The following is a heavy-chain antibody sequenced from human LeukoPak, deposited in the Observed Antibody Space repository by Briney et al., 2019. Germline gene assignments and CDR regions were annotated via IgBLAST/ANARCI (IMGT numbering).Heavy chain of an antibody. Sequence: ASVNVSCKTSGYTFNDYYVHWVRQAPGQGLEWMGWINPNSGRTNYAPKFHGRVTLTTDTSISTAYMELSSLISGDTALYFCARDSSDVLTGYYHFWGQGTLVTVSS. D-gene: IGHD3-9*01. V-gene: IGHV1-2*02. CDR1: GYTFNDYY. CDR2: INPNSGRT. J-gene: IGHJ4*02. CDR3: ARDSSDVLTGYYHF.